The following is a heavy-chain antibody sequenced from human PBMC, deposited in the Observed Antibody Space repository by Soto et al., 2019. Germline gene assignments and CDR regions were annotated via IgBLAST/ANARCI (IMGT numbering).Heavy chain of an antibody. CDR3: PREERKGIISWVDP. J-gene: IGHJ5*02. CDR2: IYYTGIT. CDR1: GGSVSGVDYF. D-gene: IGHD2-21*01. Sequence: PSETLSLTCTVSGGSVSGVDYFWSWIRQSPGKGLEWIGYIYYTGITHLNPSLKSRLTMAVDTSKNEFSLKLTSVSAADTAVYFCPREERKGIISWVDPWGQGTPVTVST. V-gene: IGHV4-30-4*01.